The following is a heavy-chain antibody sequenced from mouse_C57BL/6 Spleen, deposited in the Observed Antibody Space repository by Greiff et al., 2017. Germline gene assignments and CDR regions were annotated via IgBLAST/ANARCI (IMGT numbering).Heavy chain of an antibody. CDR3: ARCDYYNYAIDY. CDR1: GYSFTSYW. Sequence: QVQLQQSGAELVKPGASVKMSCKASGYSFTSYWMNWVKQRPGQGLEWIGRINPYNGDTIYNQKFKGKATLTVDTSSSTAYMQLRSLTSEDSAVYYCARCDYYNYAIDYWGQGTSVTVSS. D-gene: IGHD1-1*01. V-gene: IGHV1S127*01. CDR2: INPYNGDT. J-gene: IGHJ4*01.